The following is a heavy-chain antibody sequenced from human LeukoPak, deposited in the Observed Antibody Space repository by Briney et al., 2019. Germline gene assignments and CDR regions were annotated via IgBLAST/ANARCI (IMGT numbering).Heavy chain of an antibody. V-gene: IGHV1-24*01. J-gene: IGHJ4*02. CDR1: GYTLTELS. CDR2: FDPEDGET. D-gene: IGHD5-24*01. Sequence: ASVKVSCKVSGYTLTELSMHWVRQAPGKGLEWMGGFDPEDGETIYAQKFQGRVTMTGDTSTDTAYMELSSLRSEDTAVYYCAMVETTFDWGQGTLVTVSS. CDR3: AMVETTFD.